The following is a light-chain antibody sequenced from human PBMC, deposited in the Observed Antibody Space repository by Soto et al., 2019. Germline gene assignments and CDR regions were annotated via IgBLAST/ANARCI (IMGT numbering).Light chain of an antibody. Sequence: IGLTQSPATLSLSPGERATLSCRASQSVSSYLAWYQQKPGQAPRLLIYDASNRATGIPARFSGSGSGTDFTLTISRLEPEDFAVYYCQHYGDSPTFGGGTKVDIK. V-gene: IGKV3-11*01. J-gene: IGKJ4*01. CDR1: QSVSSY. CDR3: QHYGDSPT. CDR2: DAS.